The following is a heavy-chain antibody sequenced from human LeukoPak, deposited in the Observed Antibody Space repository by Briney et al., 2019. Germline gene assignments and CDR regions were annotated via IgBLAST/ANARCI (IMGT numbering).Heavy chain of an antibody. CDR3: ARDELGTLYYYYGMDV. Sequence: GASVKVSCKASGYTFTGYYMHWVRQAPGQGLEWMGGINPNSGGTNYAQKFQDRVTMTRDTSISTAYMELSRLRSDDTAVYYCARDELGTLYYYYGMDVWGQGTTVTVSS. D-gene: IGHD7-27*01. J-gene: IGHJ6*02. V-gene: IGHV1-2*02. CDR2: INPNSGGT. CDR1: GYTFTGYY.